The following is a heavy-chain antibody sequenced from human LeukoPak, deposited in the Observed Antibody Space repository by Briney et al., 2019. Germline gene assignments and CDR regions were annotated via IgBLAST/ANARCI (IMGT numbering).Heavy chain of an antibody. Sequence: GASVKVSCKASGYTSTDYYIHWVRQAPGQGLEWMGWINPNSGGTNYARNFQGRVTMTRDTYITTAYMDLSRLRLDDTAVYYCAVGRRTDFDYWGQGTLVTVSS. D-gene: IGHD1-26*01. CDR2: INPNSGGT. J-gene: IGHJ4*02. CDR1: GYTSTDYY. CDR3: AVGRRTDFDY. V-gene: IGHV1-2*02.